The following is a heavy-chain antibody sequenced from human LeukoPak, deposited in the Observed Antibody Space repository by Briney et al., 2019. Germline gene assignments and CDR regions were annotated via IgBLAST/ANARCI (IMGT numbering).Heavy chain of an antibody. CDR2: ITTSSSYI. Sequence: GGSLRLSCAASGFSFGSYGTNWVRQAPGKGLEWVSSITTSSSYIYYADSVKGRFTVSRDNAKNSLYLQMNSLRAEDTAVYYCASHIVVVTAIRYYAMDVWGQGTTVTVSS. J-gene: IGHJ6*02. D-gene: IGHD2-2*01. CDR1: GFSFGSYG. CDR3: ASHIVVVTAIRYYAMDV. V-gene: IGHV3-21*01.